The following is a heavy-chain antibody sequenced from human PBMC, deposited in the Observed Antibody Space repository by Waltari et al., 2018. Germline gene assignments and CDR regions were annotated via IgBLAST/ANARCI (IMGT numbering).Heavy chain of an antibody. CDR3: ARGLSYYYGSGKYFDY. Sequence: QVQLQQWGAGLLKPSETLSLTCAVYGGSFSGYYWSWIRQPPGKGLEWIGEINHSGSTNYNPSLKSRVTISVDTSKNQFSLKLSSVTAADTAVYYCARGLSYYYGSGKYFDYWGQGTLVTVSS. CDR1: GGSFSGYY. J-gene: IGHJ4*02. V-gene: IGHV4-34*01. D-gene: IGHD3-10*01. CDR2: INHSGST.